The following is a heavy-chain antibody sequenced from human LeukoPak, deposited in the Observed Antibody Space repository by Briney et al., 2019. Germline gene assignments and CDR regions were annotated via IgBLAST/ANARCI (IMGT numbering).Heavy chain of an antibody. J-gene: IGHJ4*02. CDR3: ARERSSSWYFEII. Sequence: SETLSLTCTVSGGSISSGSYYWNWIRQPAGKGLEWIGRIFTNGSTTYNPSLKSRVTISVDTSENQFSRRLSSVTAADTAVYYCARERSSSWYFEIIWGQGTLVTVSS. CDR1: GGSISSGSYY. D-gene: IGHD6-13*01. V-gene: IGHV4-61*02. CDR2: IFTNGST.